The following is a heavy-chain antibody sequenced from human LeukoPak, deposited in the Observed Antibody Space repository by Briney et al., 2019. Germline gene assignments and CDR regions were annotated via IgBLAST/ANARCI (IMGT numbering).Heavy chain of an antibody. CDR2: IYYSGST. D-gene: IGHD4-11*01. V-gene: IGHV4-39*07. Sequence: SETLSLTCTVSGGSISSSSYYWGWIRQPPGKGLEWIGSIYYSGSTYYNPSLKSRVTISVDTSKNQFSLKLSSVTAADTAVYFCARGDNNFLFLFDFWGRGTLVTVSS. J-gene: IGHJ4*02. CDR1: GGSISSSSYY. CDR3: ARGDNNFLFLFDF.